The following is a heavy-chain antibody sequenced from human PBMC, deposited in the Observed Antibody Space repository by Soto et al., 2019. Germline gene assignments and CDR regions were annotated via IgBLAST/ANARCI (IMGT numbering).Heavy chain of an antibody. CDR3: VRALAGSRNGLDI. Sequence: PGESLKISCTASGFTLSSHWMHWVRQVPGKELVWVSRISKDGTTTDFADSVKGRFGISRESAKNTVFLQMDSLRPEDMGVYYCVRALAGSRNGLDIWGQGTKVTVSS. V-gene: IGHV3-74*01. J-gene: IGHJ3*02. D-gene: IGHD6-19*01. CDR2: ISKDGTTT. CDR1: GFTLSSHW.